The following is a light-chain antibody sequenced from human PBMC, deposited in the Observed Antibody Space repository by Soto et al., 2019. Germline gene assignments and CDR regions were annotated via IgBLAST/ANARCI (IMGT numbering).Light chain of an antibody. Sequence: QSALTQPASVSGSPGQSITISCTGTSSDVGSYNPVSWYQQHPGKAPKLMIYEGSKRPSGVSNRFSGSKSGNTASLTISGLQAEDEADYYCCSYAGSSTWVFGTGTKLTVL. CDR2: EGS. J-gene: IGLJ1*01. CDR1: SSDVGSYNP. V-gene: IGLV2-23*01. CDR3: CSYAGSSTWV.